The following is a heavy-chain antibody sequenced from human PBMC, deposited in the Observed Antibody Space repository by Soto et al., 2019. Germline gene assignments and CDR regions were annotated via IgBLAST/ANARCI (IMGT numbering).Heavy chain of an antibody. J-gene: IGHJ4*02. V-gene: IGHV1-69*01. D-gene: IGHD6-13*01. CDR2: IIPYYNTL. CDR3: ASGASRWYPYCFDS. CDR1: EGTFNSYA. Sequence: QAQVVQSGAEVRKPGSSVKLSCKASEGTFNSYAIAWVRQAPGQGPEWMGGIIPYYNTLNYAQKFQDRVTITADDSTNTVYMELSSLRSDDTAVYFCASGASRWYPYCFDSWAQGTLVTVSS.